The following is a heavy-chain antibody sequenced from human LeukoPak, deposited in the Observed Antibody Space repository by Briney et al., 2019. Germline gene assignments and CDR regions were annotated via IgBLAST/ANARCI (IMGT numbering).Heavy chain of an antibody. CDR3: AKGRDSRDFDY. D-gene: IGHD6-13*01. CDR1: GFTFSSYG. J-gene: IGHJ4*02. V-gene: IGHV3-30*18. Sequence: GGSLRLSCAASGFTFSSYGMHWVRQAPGKGLEWVAVISYDGSNKYYADSVKGPFTISRDNSKNTLYLQMNSLRAEDTAVYYCAKGRDSRDFDYWGQGTLVTVSS. CDR2: ISYDGSNK.